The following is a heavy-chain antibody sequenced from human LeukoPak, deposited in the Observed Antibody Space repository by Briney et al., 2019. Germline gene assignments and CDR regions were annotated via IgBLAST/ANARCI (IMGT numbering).Heavy chain of an antibody. V-gene: IGHV4-31*03. CDR3: ARGHIVVVPAASKVYNWFDP. Sequence: SQTLSLTCTVSGGSISSGGYYWSWIRQHPGKGLEWIGYIYNPSLKSRVTISVDTSKNQFSLKLSSVTAADTAVYYCARGHIVVVPAASKVYNWFDPWGQGTLVTVSS. J-gene: IGHJ5*02. D-gene: IGHD2-2*01. CDR1: GGSISSGGYY.